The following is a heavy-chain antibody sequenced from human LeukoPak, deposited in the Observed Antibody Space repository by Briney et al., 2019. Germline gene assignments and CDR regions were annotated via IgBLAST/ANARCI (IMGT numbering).Heavy chain of an antibody. V-gene: IGHV1-24*01. CDR3: ATGGNYYGSGSYPYFDY. CDR2: FDPEDGET. D-gene: IGHD3-10*01. Sequence: ASVKVSCKVSGYTLTELSMHWVRQAPGKGLEWMGGFDPEDGETIYAQKFQGRVTMTEDTSTDTAYMELSSLRSEDTAVYYCATGGNYYGSGSYPYFDYWGQGTLVTVSS. J-gene: IGHJ4*02. CDR1: GYTLTELS.